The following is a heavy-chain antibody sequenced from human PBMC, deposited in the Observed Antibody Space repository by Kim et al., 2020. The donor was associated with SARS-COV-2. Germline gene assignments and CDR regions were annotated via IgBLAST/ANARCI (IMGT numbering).Heavy chain of an antibody. D-gene: IGHD6-13*01. CDR1: GGSISSGGYS. J-gene: IGHJ4*02. Sequence: SETLSLTCAVSGGSISSGGYSWSWIRQPPGKGLEWIGYIYYSGSTYYNPSLKSRVTISVDRSKNQFSLKLSSVTAADTAVYYCASRIVAASWFDYWGQGT. CDR2: IYYSGST. V-gene: IGHV4-30-2*01. CDR3: ASRIVAASWFDY.